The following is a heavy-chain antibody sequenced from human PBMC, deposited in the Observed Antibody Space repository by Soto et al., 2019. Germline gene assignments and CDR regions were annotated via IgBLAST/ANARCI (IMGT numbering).Heavy chain of an antibody. CDR2: ISYDGSNK. CDR3: AGSRPKNYYYYYGMDV. V-gene: IGHV3-30-3*01. J-gene: IGHJ6*02. Sequence: QVQLVESGGGVVQPGRSLRLSCAASGFTFSSYAMHWVRQAPGKGLEWVAVISYDGSNKYYADSVKGRFTISRDNSKNTLYLQMNSLRAEDTAVYYYAGSRPKNYYYYYGMDVWGQGTTVTVSS. CDR1: GFTFSSYA.